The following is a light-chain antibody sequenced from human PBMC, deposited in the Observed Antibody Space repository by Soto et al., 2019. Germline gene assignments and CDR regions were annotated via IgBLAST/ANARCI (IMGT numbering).Light chain of an antibody. CDR1: QGISSD. V-gene: IGKV1-6*02. CDR3: LQDYYCPRT. CDR2: DAV. J-gene: IGKJ3*01. Sequence: AIQLTQSPSSLSASVGDRVTITCRASQGISSDVAWYQQKPGKAPKLLIYDAVTLQNGVPSRFSDGGPGSAYTLTITGRQPEYGPRYDCLQDYYCPRTFGPGTKV.